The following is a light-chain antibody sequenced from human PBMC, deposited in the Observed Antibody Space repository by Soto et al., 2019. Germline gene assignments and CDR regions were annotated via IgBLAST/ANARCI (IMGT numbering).Light chain of an antibody. CDR1: QEIXIY. V-gene: IGKV1-9*01. J-gene: IGKJ1*01. Sequence: DLPFTPCPFLVSASVGGRVTITCLSSQEIXIYLAWYQHEPGKAPQLLIATXSTLQSGGPSRLSGSGSATEFTLPISRLEPEDLAVYYFQQYGSSPWTFGQGTKV. CDR3: QQYGSSPWT. CDR2: TXS.